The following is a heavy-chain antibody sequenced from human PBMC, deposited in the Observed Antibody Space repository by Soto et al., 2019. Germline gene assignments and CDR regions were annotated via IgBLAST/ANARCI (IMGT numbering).Heavy chain of an antibody. CDR2: MNPNSGNT. Sequence: ASVKVSCKASGYTFTSYDINWVRQATGQGLEWMGWMNPNSGNTGYAQKFQGRVTMTRNTSISTAYMELSSLRSEDTAEYYCAGAPPIIVGATDYWGQGTLVTVSS. D-gene: IGHD1-26*01. CDR3: AGAPPIIVGATDY. V-gene: IGHV1-8*01. J-gene: IGHJ4*02. CDR1: GYTFTSYD.